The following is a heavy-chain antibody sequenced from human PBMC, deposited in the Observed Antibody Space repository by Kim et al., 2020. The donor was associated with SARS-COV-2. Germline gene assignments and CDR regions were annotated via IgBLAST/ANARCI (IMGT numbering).Heavy chain of an antibody. V-gene: IGHV3-33*01. Sequence: GGSLRLSCAASGFTFSSYGMHWVRQAPGKGLEWVAVIWYDGSNKYYADSVKGRFTISRDNSKNTQYLQMNSLRAEDTAVYYCARDPKTYDILTGSSSLYYYYGMDVWGQGTTVTVSS. CDR3: ARDPKTYDILTGSSSLYYYYGMDV. D-gene: IGHD3-9*01. J-gene: IGHJ6*02. CDR2: IWYDGSNK. CDR1: GFTFSSYG.